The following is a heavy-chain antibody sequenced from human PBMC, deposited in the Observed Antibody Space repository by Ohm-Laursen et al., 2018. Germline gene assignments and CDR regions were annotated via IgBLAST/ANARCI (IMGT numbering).Heavy chain of an antibody. D-gene: IGHD6-19*01. CDR3: AKTRLPGYSSGFDY. V-gene: IGHV3-23*01. J-gene: IGHJ4*02. CDR2: ISGSGGSI. CDR1: GFTFSRHA. Sequence: SLRLSCAASGFTFSRHAMSWVRQAPGKGLEWVSAISGSGGSIYYADSVKGRSTISRDNSKNTLYLQMNSLRADDTAVYYCAKTRLPGYSSGFDYWGQGTLVTVSS.